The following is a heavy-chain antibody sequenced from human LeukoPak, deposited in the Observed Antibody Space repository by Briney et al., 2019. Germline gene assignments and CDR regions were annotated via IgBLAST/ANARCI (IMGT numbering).Heavy chain of an antibody. CDR1: GGTFSSYA. CDR3: ARAYDFWSGYYDY. V-gene: IGHV1-69*05. D-gene: IGHD3-3*01. Sequence: SVKVSCKASGGTFSSYAISWVRQAPGQGLEWMGGIIPIFGTANYAQKFQGRVTMTRDTSTSTVYMELSSLRSEDTAVYYCARAYDFWSGYYDYWGQGTLVTVSS. CDR2: IIPIFGTA. J-gene: IGHJ4*02.